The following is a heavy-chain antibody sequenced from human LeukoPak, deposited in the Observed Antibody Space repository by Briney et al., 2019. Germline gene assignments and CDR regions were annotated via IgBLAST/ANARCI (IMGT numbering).Heavy chain of an antibody. CDR2: INHSGST. CDR3: ARLWVLAARPFDY. CDR1: GGSFSGYY. Sequence: SETLSLTCAVYGGSFSGYYWSWIRQPPGKGLEWIGEINHSGSTNHNPSLKSRVTISVDTSKNQFSLKLSSVTAADTAVYYCARLWVLAARPFDYWGQGTLVTVSS. V-gene: IGHV4-34*01. D-gene: IGHD6-6*01. J-gene: IGHJ4*02.